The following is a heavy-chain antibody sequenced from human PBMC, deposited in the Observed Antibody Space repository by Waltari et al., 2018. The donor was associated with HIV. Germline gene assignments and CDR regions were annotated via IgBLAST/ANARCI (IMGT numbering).Heavy chain of an antibody. CDR2: TWYGGKIE. J-gene: IGHJ6*02. Sequence: QVQLVESGGGVVQPGGSLRLSCAASGSPFSGYGMHWVRRAPGKGLEWVAMTWYGGKIEYYADSVKGRFTVSRDNSKNTLYLEMNSLRAEDTAVYYCAREMGRMVSAIDVTYYYGMDVWGQGTTVTVSS. V-gene: IGHV3-33*01. CDR1: GSPFSGYG. D-gene: IGHD2-8*01. CDR3: AREMGRMVSAIDVTYYYGMDV.